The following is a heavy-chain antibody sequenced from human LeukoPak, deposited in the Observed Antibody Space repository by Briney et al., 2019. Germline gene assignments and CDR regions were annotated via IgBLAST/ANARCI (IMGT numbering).Heavy chain of an antibody. CDR2: IYHSGST. V-gene: IGHV4-38-2*02. D-gene: IGHD2-21*02. CDR3: ARGGRLDIVVVTVLIN. J-gene: IGHJ4*02. CDR1: GYSISSGYY. Sequence: SETLSLTCTVSGYSISSGYYWGWIRQPPGKGLEWIGSIYHSGSTYYNPSLKSRVTISVDTSKNQFSLKLGSVTAADTAVYYCARGGRLDIVVVTVLINWGQGTLVTVSS.